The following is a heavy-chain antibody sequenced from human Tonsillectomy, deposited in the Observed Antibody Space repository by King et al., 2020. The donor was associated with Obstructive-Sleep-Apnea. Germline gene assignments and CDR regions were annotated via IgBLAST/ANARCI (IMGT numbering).Heavy chain of an antibody. CDR2: INHSGST. J-gene: IGHJ5*02. Sequence: VQLQQWGAGLLKPSETLSLTCAVYGGSFSGYYWSWIRQPPGKGLEWIGEINHSGSTNYNPSLKSRVTISVDTSKNQFSLKLSSVTAADTAVYYCAVSSWSIGTEGNNWFDPWGQGTLVTVSS. V-gene: IGHV4-34*01. D-gene: IGHD6-13*01. CDR1: GGSFSGYY. CDR3: AVSSWSIGTEGNNWFDP.